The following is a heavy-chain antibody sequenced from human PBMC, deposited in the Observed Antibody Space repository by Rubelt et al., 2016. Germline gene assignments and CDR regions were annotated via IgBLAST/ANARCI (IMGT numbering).Heavy chain of an antibody. Sequence: QVQLQQWGAGLLKPSETLSLTCAVYGGSFSGYYWSWIRQPPGKGLEWIGEINHSGSTNYNPSLKSRVTISVDTSKNQFSLKLSSGTASDTAVYDWAGISSSGWGRYFDPWGQGTLVTVSS. CDR3: AGISSSGWGRYFDP. D-gene: IGHD3-22*01. CDR1: GGSFSGYY. J-gene: IGHJ4*02. CDR2: INHSGST. V-gene: IGHV4-34*01.